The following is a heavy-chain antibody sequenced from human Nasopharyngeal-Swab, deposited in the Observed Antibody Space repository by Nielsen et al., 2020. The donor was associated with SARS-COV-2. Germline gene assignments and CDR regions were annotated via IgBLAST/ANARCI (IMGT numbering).Heavy chain of an antibody. Sequence: GESLKISCAASGFTFSSYSMNWVRQAPGKGLEWVSYISSSSSTIYYADSVKGRFTISRDNAKNSLYLQMNSLRDEDTAVYYCARDRYSSSWYPYWYFDLWGRGTLVTVSS. J-gene: IGHJ2*01. CDR3: ARDRYSSSWYPYWYFDL. CDR2: ISSSSSTI. V-gene: IGHV3-48*02. D-gene: IGHD6-13*01. CDR1: GFTFSSYS.